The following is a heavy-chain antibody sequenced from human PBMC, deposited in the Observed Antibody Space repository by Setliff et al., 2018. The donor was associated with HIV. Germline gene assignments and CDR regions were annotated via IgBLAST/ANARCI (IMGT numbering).Heavy chain of an antibody. J-gene: IGHJ4*02. Sequence: SVKVSCKASGVTFSNCSISWVRQAPGQGLEWMGGIIPMYGPAHYAQKFQGRVTITADESTTTAYMELNSLTSEDTALYCCARVGFSSRHTGDFFDSWGQGTLVTVSS. CDR3: ARVGFSSRHTGDFFDS. V-gene: IGHV1-69*13. D-gene: IGHD5-18*01. CDR2: IIPMYGPA. CDR1: GVTFSNCS.